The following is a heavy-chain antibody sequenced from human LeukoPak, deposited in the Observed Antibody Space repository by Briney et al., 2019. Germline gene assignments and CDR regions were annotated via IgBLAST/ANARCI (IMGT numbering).Heavy chain of an antibody. CDR3: ARAYGGTLDY. V-gene: IGHV1-46*01. Sequence: ASVKVSCKASGYTFTSYYMHWVRQAPGQGLEWMGIINPSGGSTSYAQKFQGRVTITADESTSTAYMELSSLRSEDTAVYYCARAYGGTLDYWGQGTLVTVSS. J-gene: IGHJ4*02. CDR2: INPSGGST. CDR1: GYTFTSYY. D-gene: IGHD4/OR15-4a*01.